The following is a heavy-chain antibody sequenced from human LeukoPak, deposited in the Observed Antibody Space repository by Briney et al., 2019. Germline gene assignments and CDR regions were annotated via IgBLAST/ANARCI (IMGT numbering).Heavy chain of an antibody. CDR1: GVSISSGDYY. CDR3: AREGVGATGVDP. V-gene: IGHV4-30-4*01. J-gene: IGHJ5*02. Sequence: SQTLSLTCTVSGVSISSGDYYWSWIRQPPGKGLEWIGYIYYSGSTYYNPSLKSRVTISVDTSKNQFSLKLSSVTAADTAVYYCAREGVGATGVDPWGQGTLVTVSS. CDR2: IYYSGST. D-gene: IGHD1-26*01.